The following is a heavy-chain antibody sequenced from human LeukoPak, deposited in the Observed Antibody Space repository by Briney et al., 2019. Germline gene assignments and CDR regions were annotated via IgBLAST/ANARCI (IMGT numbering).Heavy chain of an antibody. D-gene: IGHD3-16*01. CDR2: IYYSGST. Sequence: PSETLSLTCTVSGGSISTYYWGWIRQPPGKGLEWIGSIYYSGSTNYNPSLKSRVTISVDTSKNQFSLKLSSVTAADTAVYYCARHQEFMITFGGAPSPFDIWGQGTMVTVSS. CDR3: ARHQEFMITFGGAPSPFDI. V-gene: IGHV4-39*01. CDR1: GGSISTYY. J-gene: IGHJ3*02.